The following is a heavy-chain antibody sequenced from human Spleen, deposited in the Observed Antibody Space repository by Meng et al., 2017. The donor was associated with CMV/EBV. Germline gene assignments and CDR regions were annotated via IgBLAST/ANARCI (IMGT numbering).Heavy chain of an antibody. Sequence: GESLKISCKGYGYRFSNYWIAWVRQMPGKGLEWMGIIYPSDSDIKYSPSFQGQVTISVDKSITTAYLQWGSLKASDTAMYYCARHGDTMVSGRAFDIWGQGTMVTVSS. CDR3: ARHGDTMVSGRAFDI. J-gene: IGHJ3*02. CDR2: IYPSDSDI. D-gene: IGHD3-10*01. V-gene: IGHV5-51*01. CDR1: GYRFSNYW.